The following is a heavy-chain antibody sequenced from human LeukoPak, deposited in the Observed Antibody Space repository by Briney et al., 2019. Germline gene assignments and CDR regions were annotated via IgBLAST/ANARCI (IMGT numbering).Heavy chain of an antibody. Sequence: KPSETPSPNLSVSGVSLSDYHRILIPPPPPKGLEWMGYFSYSGSTRYNPSLKSRVTMSVDTSKNQFSLRLNSVAAADTAVYYCARMYSGTSYYFDFWGQGTLVTVSS. J-gene: IGHJ4*02. V-gene: IGHV4-59*01. D-gene: IGHD1-26*01. CDR3: ARMYSGTSYYFDF. CDR2: FSYSGST. CDR1: GVSLSDYH.